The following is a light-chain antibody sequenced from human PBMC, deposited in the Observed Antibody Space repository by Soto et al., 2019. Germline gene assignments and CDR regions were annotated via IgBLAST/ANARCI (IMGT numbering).Light chain of an antibody. CDR2: GIS. CDR3: QQYTQWPIT. CDR1: QSVSSNY. J-gene: IGKJ5*01. Sequence: EIVLTQSPATPSLSPGERATLSFRASQSVSSNYLAWYQQKPGQAPRLLIYGISSRATGIPDRFSASGSGTEFTLTISSLQPEDFAVYYCQQYTQWPITFGQGTRLEIK. V-gene: IGKV3-20*01.